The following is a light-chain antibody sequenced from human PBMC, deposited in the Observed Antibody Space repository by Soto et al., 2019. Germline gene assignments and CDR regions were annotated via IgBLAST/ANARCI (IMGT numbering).Light chain of an antibody. CDR2: GAS. Sequence: EIVFIEFPGTLALSPGERATLSPRASQSVSSSYLAWYQQKPGQAPRLLIYGASSRATGIPDRFSGSGSGTDFTLTISRLEPEDFAVYYCQQYGSSPTFGQGTKVDI. CDR1: QSVSSSY. V-gene: IGKV3-20*01. CDR3: QQYGSSPT. J-gene: IGKJ1*01.